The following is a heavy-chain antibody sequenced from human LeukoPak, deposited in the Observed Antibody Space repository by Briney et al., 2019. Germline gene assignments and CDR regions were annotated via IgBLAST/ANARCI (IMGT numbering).Heavy chain of an antibody. V-gene: IGHV4-59*01. CDR1: GGSISSYY. J-gene: IGHJ1*01. Sequence: PSETLSLTCTVSGGSISSYYWSWIRQPPGKGLEWIGYIYYSGSTNYNPSLKSRVTISVDTSKNQFSLKLSSVTAADTAVYYCARVLHSSSWYSGEYFQHWGQGTLVTVSS. CDR3: ARVLHSSSWYSGEYFQH. D-gene: IGHD6-13*01. CDR2: IYYSGST.